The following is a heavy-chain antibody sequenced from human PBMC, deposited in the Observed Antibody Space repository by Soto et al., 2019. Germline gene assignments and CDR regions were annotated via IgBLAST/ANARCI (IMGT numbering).Heavy chain of an antibody. V-gene: IGHV3-21*01. Sequence: PGGSLRLSCAASGFTFISYSMNWVRQAPGKGLEWVSSISSSSSYIYYADSVKGRFTISGDNAKNSLYLQMNSLRAEDTAVYYCAGVLRYFDWLSPPNYGMDVWGQGTTVTVSS. CDR3: AGVLRYFDWLSPPNYGMDV. D-gene: IGHD3-9*01. CDR2: ISSSSSYI. J-gene: IGHJ6*02. CDR1: GFTFISYS.